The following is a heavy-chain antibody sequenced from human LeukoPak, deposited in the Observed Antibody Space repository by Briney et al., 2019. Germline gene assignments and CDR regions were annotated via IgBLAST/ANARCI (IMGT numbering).Heavy chain of an antibody. D-gene: IGHD5/OR15-5a*01. CDR1: GGSLNGYY. CDR3: VREGVSVTNFEY. J-gene: IGHJ4*02. CDR2: SDHSGST. Sequence: SETLSLTCAVFGGSLNGYYWSWIRQPPGKGLEWIGESDHSGSTNYNPSLKSRVTISVDTSKKQFSLNLRSVTAADTAVYYCVREGVSVTNFEYWGQGSLVTVSS. V-gene: IGHV4-34*01.